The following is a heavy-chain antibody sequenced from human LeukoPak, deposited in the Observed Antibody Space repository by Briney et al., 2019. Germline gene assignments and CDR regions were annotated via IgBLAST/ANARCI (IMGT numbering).Heavy chain of an antibody. CDR1: GGSISSYY. CDR2: INHSGST. V-gene: IGHV4-34*01. J-gene: IGHJ4*02. CDR3: ARGQDYYDSSGYFGPYFDY. Sequence: SETLSLTCTVSGGSISSYYWSWIRQPPGKGLEWIGEINHSGSTNYNPSLKSRVTISVDTSKNQFSLKLSSVTAADTAVYYCARGQDYYDSSGYFGPYFDYWGQGTLVTVSS. D-gene: IGHD3-22*01.